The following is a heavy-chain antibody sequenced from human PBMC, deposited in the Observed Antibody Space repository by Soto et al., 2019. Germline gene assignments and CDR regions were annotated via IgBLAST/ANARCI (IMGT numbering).Heavy chain of an antibody. CDR1: GAPISSNDYF. CDR2: MHASGGT. V-gene: IGHV4-39*01. J-gene: IGHJ4*02. D-gene: IGHD2-15*01. CDR3: AAIVVGATRHSDVDH. Sequence: SETLSLTCSVSGAPISSNDYFWAWIRQPPGRGLEFIARMHASGGTYHASSLKSRATMSLDTSKDQFSLKLQSVTAADTGTYYCAAIVVGATRHSDVDHWGQGTLVTVSS.